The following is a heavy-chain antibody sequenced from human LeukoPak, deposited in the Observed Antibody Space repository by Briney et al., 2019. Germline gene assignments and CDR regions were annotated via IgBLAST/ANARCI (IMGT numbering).Heavy chain of an antibody. V-gene: IGHV3-7*03. J-gene: IGHJ3*02. D-gene: IGHD6-19*01. Sequence: GGSLRLSCAASGFTFSTYWMSWVRQAPGKGLEWVANIKQDGSEKYYVDSVKGRSTISRDNAKNSLYLQMNSLRGEDTAVYYCAKNLDSSGWYLAFDIWGQGTMVTVSS. CDR1: GFTFSTYW. CDR3: AKNLDSSGWYLAFDI. CDR2: IKQDGSEK.